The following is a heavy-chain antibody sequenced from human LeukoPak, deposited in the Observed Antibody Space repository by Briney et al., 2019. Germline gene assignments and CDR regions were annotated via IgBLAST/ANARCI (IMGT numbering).Heavy chain of an antibody. CDR2: IDHRGSA. Sequence: SETLSLTCAVHGASLSDYYWTWIRQSPEKGLECIGAIDHRGSANYNPSLESRVTISLDTSKNQFSLSLASVTAADTAVYYCTSLFSASGTFDSWGQGTLVAVSS. CDR1: GASLSDYY. J-gene: IGHJ4*02. CDR3: TSLFSASGTFDS. V-gene: IGHV4-34*01. D-gene: IGHD3-10*01.